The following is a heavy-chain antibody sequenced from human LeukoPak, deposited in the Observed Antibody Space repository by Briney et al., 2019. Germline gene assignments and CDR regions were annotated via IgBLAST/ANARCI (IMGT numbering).Heavy chain of an antibody. CDR3: ARLHDGYRYGADY. D-gene: IGHD5-18*01. CDR2: IYYSGST. Sequence: SETLSLTCTVSGGSISSYYWSWIRQPPGKGLEWIGYIYYSGSTNYNPSLKSRVAISVDTSKNQFSLKLSPVTAADTAVYYCARLHDGYRYGADYWGQGTLVTAS. CDR1: GGSISSYY. J-gene: IGHJ4*02. V-gene: IGHV4-59*08.